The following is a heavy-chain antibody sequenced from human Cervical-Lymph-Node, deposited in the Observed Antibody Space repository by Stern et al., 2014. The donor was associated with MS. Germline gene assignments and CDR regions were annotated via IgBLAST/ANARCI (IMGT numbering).Heavy chain of an antibody. Sequence: QVQLVQSGAEVKKPGSSVKVSCQASGGSFINNVIRWVRQAPGQGLEWMGGTIPIFGTALYAQKVRGRVTITADESTRPPSMELSSLRSDDTAVYFCARAASTTSSYNFWGPGTLVTVSS. D-gene: IGHD3-10*01. CDR2: TIPIFGTA. CDR3: ARAASTTSSYNF. CDR1: GGSFINNV. J-gene: IGHJ4*02. V-gene: IGHV1-69*01.